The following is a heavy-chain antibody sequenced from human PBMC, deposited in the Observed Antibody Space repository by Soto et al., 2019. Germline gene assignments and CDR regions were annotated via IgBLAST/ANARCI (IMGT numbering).Heavy chain of an antibody. CDR3: ARTVTWYYDSSGYYNFDY. V-gene: IGHV2-70*01. CDR2: IDWDDDK. Sequence: SGPTLVNPTQTLTLTCTFSGFSLSTSGMCVSWIRQPPGKALEWLALIDWDDDKYYSTSLKTRLTISKDTSKNQVVLTMTNMDPVDTATYYCARTVTWYYDSSGYYNFDYWGQGTLVTVSS. J-gene: IGHJ4*02. D-gene: IGHD3-22*01. CDR1: GFSLSTSGMC.